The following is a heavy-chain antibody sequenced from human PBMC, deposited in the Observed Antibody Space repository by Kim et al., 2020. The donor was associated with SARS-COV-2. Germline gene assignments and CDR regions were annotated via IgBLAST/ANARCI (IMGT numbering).Heavy chain of an antibody. J-gene: IGHJ4*02. CDR1: GFTFSSYS. Sequence: GGSLRLSCAASGFTFSSYSMNWVRQAPGKGLDWVSSISSSSSYIYYADSVKGRFTISRDNAKNSLYLQMNSLRAEDTAVYYCARDSYYYDSSGYFWGQGTLVTVSS. CDR3: ARDSYYYDSSGYF. D-gene: IGHD3-22*01. CDR2: ISSSSSYI. V-gene: IGHV3-21*01.